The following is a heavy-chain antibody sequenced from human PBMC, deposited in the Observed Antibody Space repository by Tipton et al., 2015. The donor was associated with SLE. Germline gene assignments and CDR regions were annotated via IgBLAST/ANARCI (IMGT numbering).Heavy chain of an antibody. CDR1: GGSFNDYF. D-gene: IGHD6-13*01. J-gene: IGHJ5*02. CDR3: ARGGEAAAGYSWFDP. Sequence: TLSLTCAVYGGSFNDYFWSWIRQPPGKGLEWIGYFYYGGSTNYNPSLKSRVTISVDTSKNQFSLKLTSVTAADTATYYCARGGEAAAGYSWFDPWGQGTLVTVSS. V-gene: IGHV4-59*01. CDR2: FYYGGST.